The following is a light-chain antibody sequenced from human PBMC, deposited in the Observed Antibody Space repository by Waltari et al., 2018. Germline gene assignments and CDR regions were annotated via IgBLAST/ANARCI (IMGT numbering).Light chain of an antibody. CDR1: SRNVGSYNY. Sequence: QSALTQPPSASGSPGQSVTISCTGTSRNVGSYNYVSWYQQHPGKAPKLILYEVNKRPSGVPDRFSGSKSDNTASLTVSGLQAEDEADYYCSSYGSSEVFGGGTKLTVL. V-gene: IGLV2-8*01. CDR3: SSYGSSEV. J-gene: IGLJ2*01. CDR2: EVN.